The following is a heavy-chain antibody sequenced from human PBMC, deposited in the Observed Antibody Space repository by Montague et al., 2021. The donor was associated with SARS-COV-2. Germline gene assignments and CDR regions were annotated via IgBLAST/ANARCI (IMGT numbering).Heavy chain of an antibody. CDR2: VYYSGST. D-gene: IGHD3-10*01. CDR1: GGSISSNY. V-gene: IGHV4-59*01. CDR3: ARAISGPDYFDY. J-gene: IGHJ4*02. Sequence: SETLSLTCKVSGGSISSNYWNWIRQPPGRGLEWIGYVYYSGSTKYNPSLESRVTLSADTSKNHFSLKLGSVTAADTAVYYCARAISGPDYFDYWGQGTLVTVSS.